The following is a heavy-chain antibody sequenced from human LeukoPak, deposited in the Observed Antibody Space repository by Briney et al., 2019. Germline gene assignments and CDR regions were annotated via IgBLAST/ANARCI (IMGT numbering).Heavy chain of an antibody. Sequence: GGSLRLSCSASGFTFSSFAMHWVRQAPGKGLECVAVKSYDGSNKYYADSVKGQVTISRDNSKSTLYLQMDSLRAGDTAVYYCARQGDTGSWYFDYWGQGTLVTVSS. CDR3: ARQGDTGSWYFDY. V-gene: IGHV3-30-3*01. CDR2: KSYDGSNK. J-gene: IGHJ4*02. CDR1: GFTFSSFA. D-gene: IGHD2-21*02.